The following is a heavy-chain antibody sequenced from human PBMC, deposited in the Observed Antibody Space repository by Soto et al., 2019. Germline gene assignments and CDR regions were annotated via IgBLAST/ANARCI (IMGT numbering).Heavy chain of an antibody. V-gene: IGHV4-34*01. D-gene: IGHD1-1*01. CDR3: ARGSGIVALPGELEDVNYDY. CDR1: GQSFSGHS. Sequence: QVQLQQWGAGLVKPSETLSLSCAVYGQSFSGHSWAWIRQPPGKGLEWIGVINESGSTYYNPSLKGRVTISTDTSKNQFSRKLSSVSAADTAAYFCARGSGIVALPGELEDVNYDYWGQGTLVNVSS. J-gene: IGHJ4*02. CDR2: INESGST.